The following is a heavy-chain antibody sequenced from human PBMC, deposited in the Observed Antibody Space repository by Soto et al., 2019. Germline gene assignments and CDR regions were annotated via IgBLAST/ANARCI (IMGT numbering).Heavy chain of an antibody. Sequence: QLQLQESGPGLVKPSETLSLTCTVSGGSISSSSYYWGWIRQPPGKGLEWIGSIYYSGSTYYNPSLQSRVPISVDTSKNHCSLKLSSVPAADTAVYYCARQVRQQQLFDPWGQGTLVTVSS. J-gene: IGHJ5*02. D-gene: IGHD6-13*01. CDR1: GGSISSSSYY. CDR3: ARQVRQQQLFDP. CDR2: IYYSGST. V-gene: IGHV4-39*01.